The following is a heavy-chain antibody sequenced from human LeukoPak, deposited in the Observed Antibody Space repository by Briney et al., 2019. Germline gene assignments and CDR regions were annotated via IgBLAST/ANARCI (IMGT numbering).Heavy chain of an antibody. J-gene: IGHJ6*02. Sequence: PGGSLRLSCAASGFTFSSYSMNWVRQAPGKGLEWVSYISSSSSTIYYADSVKGRFTISRDNAKNSLYLQMNSLRSEDTAVYYCARGLLWFGEFYGMDVWGQGTTVTVSS. CDR1: GFTFSSYS. CDR2: ISSSSSTI. V-gene: IGHV3-48*04. D-gene: IGHD3-10*01. CDR3: ARGLLWFGEFYGMDV.